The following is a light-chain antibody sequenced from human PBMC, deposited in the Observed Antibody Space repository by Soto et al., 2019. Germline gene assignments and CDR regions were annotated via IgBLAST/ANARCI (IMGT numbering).Light chain of an antibody. CDR1: QTIRSNF. CDR3: QHYDSSSGHT. V-gene: IGKV3-20*01. J-gene: IGKJ2*01. Sequence: EVVLTQSPATLSLSPGERATLSCRASQTIRSNFLTWYQQKPGQAPRLLIYTASTRAAGIPDRFSGSGSGTDFTLTISRLEHEDFAVYYCQHYDSSSGHTFGQGIKLQIK. CDR2: TAS.